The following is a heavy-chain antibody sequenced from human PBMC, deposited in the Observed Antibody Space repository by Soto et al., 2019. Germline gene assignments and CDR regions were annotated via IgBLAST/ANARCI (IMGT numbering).Heavy chain of an antibody. CDR1: GFTFSTAW. CDR3: TTGSYYDSSGPHAFDI. Sequence: GGSLRLSCAASGFTFSTAWMNWVRQAPGKGLEWVGRIKSKTDGGTTDYAAPVKGRFTISRDDSKNTLYLQMNSLKTEDTAVYYCTTGSYYDSSGPHAFDIWGQGTMVTVSS. CDR2: IKSKTDGGTT. J-gene: IGHJ3*02. D-gene: IGHD3-22*01. V-gene: IGHV3-15*07.